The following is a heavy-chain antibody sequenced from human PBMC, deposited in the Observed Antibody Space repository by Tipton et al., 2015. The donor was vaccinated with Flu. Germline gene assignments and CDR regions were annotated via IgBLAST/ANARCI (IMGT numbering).Heavy chain of an antibody. CDR3: ARIQGGYYGSESYDT. J-gene: IGHJ5*02. CDR2: INHSGST. Sequence: TLSLTCAVHGGSFSGYYWSWIRQPPGKGLEWIGEINHSGSTNYNPSLKSRVTISVDASKNQFSLELISVTAADTAVYYCARIQGGYYGSESYDTWGQGMLVTVSS. D-gene: IGHD3-10*01. V-gene: IGHV4-34*01. CDR1: GGSFSGYY.